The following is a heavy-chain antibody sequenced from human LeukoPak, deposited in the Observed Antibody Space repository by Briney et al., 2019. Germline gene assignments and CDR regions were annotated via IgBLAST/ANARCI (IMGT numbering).Heavy chain of an antibody. CDR1: GFTFSSYG. CDR2: ISYDGSNK. CDR3: AKARYYYGSGGYWYYFDY. D-gene: IGHD3-10*01. V-gene: IGHV3-30*18. J-gene: IGHJ4*02. Sequence: HPGGSLRLSCAASGFTFSSYGMHWVRQAPGKGLEWVAVISYDGSNKCYADSVKGRFTISRDNSKNTLYLQMNSLRAEDTAVYYCAKARYYYGSGGYWYYFDYWGQGTLVTVSS.